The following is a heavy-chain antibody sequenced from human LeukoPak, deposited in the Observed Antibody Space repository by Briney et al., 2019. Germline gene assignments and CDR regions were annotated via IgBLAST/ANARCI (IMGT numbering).Heavy chain of an antibody. J-gene: IGHJ4*02. V-gene: IGHV1-69*01. CDR2: IIPILGTA. CDR3: ARAKGSDDYSYNFDY. Sequence: SSVKVSCKAAGDTFSSYAISWVRQAPGQWLEWMGGIIPILGTANYAQKFQGRVTITADESTSTAYMELSSLRSEDTAVYYCARAKGSDDYSYNFDYWGQGTLVTVSS. CDR1: GDTFSSYA. D-gene: IGHD4-11*01.